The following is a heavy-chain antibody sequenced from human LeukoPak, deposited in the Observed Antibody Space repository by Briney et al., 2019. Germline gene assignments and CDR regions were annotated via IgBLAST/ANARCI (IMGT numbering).Heavy chain of an antibody. Sequence: PSQTLSLTCAISGDSVSSNSAAWNWIRQSPSRGLEWLGRTYYRSKWYNGYSVSVRSRITISADTSRNQFSLHLNSVTPEDTAVYYCARVVGLGGAFDIWGQGTRVTVSS. CDR2: TYYRSKWYN. CDR3: ARVVGLGGAFDI. D-gene: IGHD1-26*01. CDR1: GDSVSSNSAA. J-gene: IGHJ3*02. V-gene: IGHV6-1*01.